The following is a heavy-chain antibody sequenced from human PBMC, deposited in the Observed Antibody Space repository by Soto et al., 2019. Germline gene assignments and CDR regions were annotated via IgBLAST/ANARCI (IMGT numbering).Heavy chain of an antibody. J-gene: IGHJ3*02. CDR2: ISYDGSNK. CDR1: GFTFSSYG. CDR3: AKDWWELRNDAFDI. Sequence: VQLVESGGGVVQPGRSLRLSCAASGFTFSSYGMHWVRQAPGKGLEWVAVISYDGSNKYYADSVKGRFTISRDNSKNTLYLQMNSLRAEDTAVYYCAKDWWELRNDAFDIWGQGTMVTVSS. V-gene: IGHV3-30*18. D-gene: IGHD1-26*01.